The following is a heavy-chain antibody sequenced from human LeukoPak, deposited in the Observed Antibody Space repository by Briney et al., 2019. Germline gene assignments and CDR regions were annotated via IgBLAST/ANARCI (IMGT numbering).Heavy chain of an antibody. V-gene: IGHV3-15*01. D-gene: IGHD3-9*01. CDR1: GFTFSNAW. CDR2: IKSKTDGGTT. CDR3: SIARDPGYYPDY. J-gene: IGHJ4*02. Sequence: SGGSLRLSCAASGFTFSNAWMSWVRQAPGKGLEWVGRIKSKTDGGTTDYAAPVKGRFTISRDDSKNTLYLQMNSLKTEDTAVYYCSIARDPGYYPDYWGQGTLVTVSS.